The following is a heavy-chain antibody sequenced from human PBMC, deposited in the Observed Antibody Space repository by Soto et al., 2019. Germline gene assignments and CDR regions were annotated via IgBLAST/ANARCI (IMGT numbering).Heavy chain of an antibody. Sequence: ASVKVSCKASGGTFSSYSISWVRQAPGQGLEWMGGIIPIFGTANYAQKFQGRVTITADESTSTAYMELSSLRSEDTSVYYCARNSYGGSYTYCMDVRGQGTTVTVSS. CDR1: GGTFSSYS. V-gene: IGHV1-69*13. CDR3: ARNSYGGSYTYCMDV. CDR2: IIPIFGTA. J-gene: IGHJ6*02. D-gene: IGHD1-26*01.